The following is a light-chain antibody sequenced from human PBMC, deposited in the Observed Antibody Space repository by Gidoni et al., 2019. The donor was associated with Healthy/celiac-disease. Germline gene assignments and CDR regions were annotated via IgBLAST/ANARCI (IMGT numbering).Light chain of an antibody. Sequence: DIQMTPSPSSLLASVGDRDTITCRASQGISNYVAWFQQKPGKAPKSLIYAASSLTSGVPSKFSGSGSGTDFTLTISSLQPEDGATYYCQQYNSYPRTFGQGTRLEIK. J-gene: IGKJ5*01. CDR2: AAS. V-gene: IGKV1-16*02. CDR1: QGISNY. CDR3: QQYNSYPRT.